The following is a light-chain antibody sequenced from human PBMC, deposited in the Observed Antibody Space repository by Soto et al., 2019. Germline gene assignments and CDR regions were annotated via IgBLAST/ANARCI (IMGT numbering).Light chain of an antibody. CDR2: SAS. J-gene: IGKJ4*01. CDR3: HQHAESPLT. V-gene: IGKV3-20*01. Sequence: DIVLTQSPADLSVSPGERATLSCRASQSIGNNYLAWYQQKPGQAPRLLIHSASTRATGIPDRFSGSGSGTDFTLTISRLEPDDFAVYYCHQHAESPLTFGGGTKVDIK. CDR1: QSIGNNY.